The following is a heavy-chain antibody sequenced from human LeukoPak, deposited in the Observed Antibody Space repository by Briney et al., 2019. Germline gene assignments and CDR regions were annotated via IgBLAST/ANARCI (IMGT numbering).Heavy chain of an antibody. CDR3: ARVQDEWQLLPGFDY. Sequence: GGSLRLSCAASGFTFTRYWMHWVRQAPGKGLVWVSRINTDGSSTAYADSVKGRFTISRDNAKNTVYLQMNSLRAEDTAVYYCARVQDEWQLLPGFDYWGQGTLVTVSS. J-gene: IGHJ4*02. CDR1: GFTFTRYW. CDR2: INTDGSST. V-gene: IGHV3-74*01. D-gene: IGHD1-26*01.